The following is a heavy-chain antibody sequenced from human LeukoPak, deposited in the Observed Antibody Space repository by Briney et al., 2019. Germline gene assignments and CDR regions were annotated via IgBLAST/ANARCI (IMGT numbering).Heavy chain of an antibody. V-gene: IGHV1-46*01. J-gene: IGHJ3*02. CDR2: INPSGGST. Sequence: ASVKVSCKASGYTLTSYDINWVRQAPGQGLEWMGIINPSGGSTSYAQKFQGRVTMTRDTSTSTVYMELSRLRSDDTAVYYCARAHASLRITMIVVGEHAFDIWGQGTMVTVSS. CDR3: ARAHASLRITMIVVGEHAFDI. CDR1: GYTLTSYD. D-gene: IGHD3-22*01.